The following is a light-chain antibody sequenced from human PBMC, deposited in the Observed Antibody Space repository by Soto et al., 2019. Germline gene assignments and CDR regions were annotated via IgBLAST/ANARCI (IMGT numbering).Light chain of an antibody. Sequence: QSALTQPASVSGSPGQSITISCTGTSSDVGGYNYVSWYQHHPGKAPKLMIYDVTRRPSGVPDRFSGSKSGNTASLTISGLQTEDEADYYCCSHAGGYTWVFGGGTKLTVL. CDR3: CSHAGGYTWV. CDR1: SSDVGGYNY. V-gene: IGLV2-11*01. J-gene: IGLJ3*02. CDR2: DVT.